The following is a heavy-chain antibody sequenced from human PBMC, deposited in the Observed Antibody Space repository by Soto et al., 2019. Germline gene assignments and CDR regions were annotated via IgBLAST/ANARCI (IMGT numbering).Heavy chain of an antibody. CDR3: ARDLYLGYCSSTSCQPNDY. CDR2: ISAYNGNT. V-gene: IGHV1-18*01. Sequence: ASVKVSCKASGYTFTSYGISWVRQAPGQGLEWMGWISAYNGNTNYAQKLQGRVTMTTYTSTSTAYMELRSLRSDDTAVFYCARDLYLGYCSSTSCQPNDYWGQGTLVTVSS. J-gene: IGHJ4*02. CDR1: GYTFTSYG. D-gene: IGHD2-2*01.